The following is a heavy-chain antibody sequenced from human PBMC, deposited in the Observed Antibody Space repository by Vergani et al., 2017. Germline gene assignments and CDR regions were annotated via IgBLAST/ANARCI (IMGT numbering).Heavy chain of an antibody. Sequence: QVPLLESGPGLLKPSETLSLIRSVSGYPITRGYYWGWIRQSPGRGLEWIGSIYHTGSAYDNPSLKSRVTMTVDTSMNQVSLKLNSVTAADTAVYYCVGTVALWFRKTKDGGGFDPWGQGTLVTVTS. J-gene: IGHJ5*02. CDR2: IYHTGSA. V-gene: IGHV4-38-2*01. CDR3: VGTVALWFRKTKDGGGFDP. D-gene: IGHD1-14*01. CDR1: GYPITRGYY.